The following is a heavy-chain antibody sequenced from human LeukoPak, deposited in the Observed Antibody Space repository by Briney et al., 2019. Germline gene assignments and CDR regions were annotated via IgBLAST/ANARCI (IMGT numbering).Heavy chain of an antibody. CDR3: ARNPEAGTFDY. CDR1: GGSISNYY. V-gene: IGHV4-59*01. D-gene: IGHD1-1*01. CDR2: IYYTGST. J-gene: IGHJ4*02. Sequence: SETLSLTCTVSGGSISNYYWGWIRQPPGKGLEWIGYIYYTGSTNYIPSLKSRVTISVDTSKNQFSLKLSSVTAADTAVYYCARNPEAGTFDYWGQGTLVTVSS.